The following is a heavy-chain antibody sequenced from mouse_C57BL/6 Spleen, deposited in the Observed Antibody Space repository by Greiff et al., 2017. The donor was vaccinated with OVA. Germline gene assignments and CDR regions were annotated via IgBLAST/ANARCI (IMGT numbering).Heavy chain of an antibody. CDR3: ARGGPYYGNSGAMDY. CDR2: IYPGSGST. Sequence: VQLQQPGAELVKPGASVKMSCKASGYTFTSYWITWVKQRPGQGLEWIGDIYPGSGSTNYNEKFKSKATLTVDTSSSTAYMQLSSLTSEDSAVDYCARGGPYYGNSGAMDYWGQGTSVTVSS. J-gene: IGHJ4*01. V-gene: IGHV1-55*01. CDR1: GYTFTSYW. D-gene: IGHD2-10*01.